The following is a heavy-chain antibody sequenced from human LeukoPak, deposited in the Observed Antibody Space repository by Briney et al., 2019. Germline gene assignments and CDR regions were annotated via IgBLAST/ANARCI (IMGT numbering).Heavy chain of an antibody. V-gene: IGHV3-11*01. CDR3: ASPHWLLESGDAFDI. CDR2: ISSSGSTI. CDR1: GFTFSDYY. J-gene: IGHJ3*02. D-gene: IGHD3-9*01. Sequence: NPGGSLRLSCAASGFTFSDYYMSWIRQAPGKGLEWVSYISSSGSTIYYADSVKGRFTISRDNAKNSLYLQMNSLRAEDTAVYYCASPHWLLESGDAFDIWGQGTMVTVSS.